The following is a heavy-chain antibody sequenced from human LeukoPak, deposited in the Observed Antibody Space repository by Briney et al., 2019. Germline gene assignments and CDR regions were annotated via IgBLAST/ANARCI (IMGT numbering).Heavy chain of an antibody. D-gene: IGHD2-21*02. CDR1: GGTFSSYA. Sequence: SVKVSCRASGGTFSSYAISWVRQAPGQGLEWMGRIIPILGIANYAQKFQGRVTITADKSTSTAYMELSSLRSEDTAVYYCARDQNCGGDCYSNWFDPWGQGTLVTVSS. CDR3: ARDQNCGGDCYSNWFDP. V-gene: IGHV1-69*04. CDR2: IIPILGIA. J-gene: IGHJ5*02.